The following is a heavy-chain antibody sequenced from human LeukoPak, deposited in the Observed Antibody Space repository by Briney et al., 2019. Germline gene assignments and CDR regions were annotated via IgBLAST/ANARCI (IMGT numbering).Heavy chain of an antibody. CDR2: ISGSGGST. J-gene: IGHJ3*02. D-gene: IGHD3-10*01. CDR3: ASCYGSGSYCDAFDI. CDR1: GFTFSSYA. V-gene: IGHV3-23*01. Sequence: GGSLRLSCAASGFTFSSYAMSWVRQAPGKGLEWVSAISGSGGSTYYADSVKGRFTISRDNSKNMLYLQMSSLRSEDTAVYYCASCYGSGSYCDAFDIWGQGTMVTVSS.